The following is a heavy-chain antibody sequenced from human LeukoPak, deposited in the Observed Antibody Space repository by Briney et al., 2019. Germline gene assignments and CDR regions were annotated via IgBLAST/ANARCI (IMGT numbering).Heavy chain of an antibody. Sequence: GRSLRLSCTASGFTFGDYAMSWFRQAPGKGLEWVGFIRSKAYGGTTEYAASVKGRFTISRDDSKSIAYLQMNSLKTEDTAVYYCTRVVRGAPPYAFDIWGQGTMVTVPS. J-gene: IGHJ3*02. CDR3: TRVVRGAPPYAFDI. CDR1: GFTFGDYA. V-gene: IGHV3-49*03. CDR2: IRSKAYGGTT. D-gene: IGHD3-10*01.